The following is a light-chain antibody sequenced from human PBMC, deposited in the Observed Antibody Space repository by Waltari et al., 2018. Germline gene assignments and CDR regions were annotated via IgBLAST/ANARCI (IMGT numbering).Light chain of an antibody. Sequence: QSALTQPPSASGAPGQRVTISCSGGGSNLGTNFVDWYKQLPGSAPKLLMYRTDQRPSGVPDRFSGSKSGTSGSLAISGLRAEDEADYYCASWDGTLSGWLFGGGTTLTVL. CDR1: GSNLGTNF. CDR3: ASWDGTLSGWL. J-gene: IGLJ3*02. V-gene: IGLV1-47*01. CDR2: RTD.